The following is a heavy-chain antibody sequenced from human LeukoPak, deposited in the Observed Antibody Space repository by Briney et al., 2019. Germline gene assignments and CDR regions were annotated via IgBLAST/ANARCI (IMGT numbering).Heavy chain of an antibody. Sequence: PSETLSLPCTVSSAFINSHYWRWIRQPAGKGLEWIGRIYISGSTNYNSSLQSRVTMSVDTSNNQFTLKLSSVTAGDPVGHICAMALNALPGTYYWDNCGEGNLVTVSS. CDR2: IYISGST. V-gene: IGHV4-4*07. J-gene: IGHJ4*02. CDR1: SAFINSHY. CDR3: AMALNALPGTYYWDN.